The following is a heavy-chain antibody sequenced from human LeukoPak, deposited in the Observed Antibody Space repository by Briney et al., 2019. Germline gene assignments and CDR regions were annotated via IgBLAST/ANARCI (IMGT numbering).Heavy chain of an antibody. CDR3: ARGWRNVVVPAAMNYFDY. D-gene: IGHD2-2*01. Sequence: ASVKVSCKASGYTFTSYYMHWVRQAPGQGLEWMGIINPSGGSTSYAQKFQGRVTVTRDTSTSTVYMELSSLRSEDTAVYYCARGWRNVVVPAAMNYFDYWGQGTLVTVSS. CDR2: INPSGGST. V-gene: IGHV1-46*01. J-gene: IGHJ4*02. CDR1: GYTFTSYY.